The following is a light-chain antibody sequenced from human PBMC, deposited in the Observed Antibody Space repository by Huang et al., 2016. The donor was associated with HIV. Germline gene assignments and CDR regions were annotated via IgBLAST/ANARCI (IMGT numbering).Light chain of an antibody. J-gene: IGKJ3*01. CDR2: GAS. Sequence: EIVLTQSPGTLSLYQGERATLSCRASQSVTSNYLAWYLQKPGQAPTLLIYGASSRATDIPDRFSGSGSGTDFTLTISRLEPEDFAVYYCHQYGSPPFTFGPGTKVDIK. CDR3: HQYGSPPFT. V-gene: IGKV3-20*01. CDR1: QSVTSNY.